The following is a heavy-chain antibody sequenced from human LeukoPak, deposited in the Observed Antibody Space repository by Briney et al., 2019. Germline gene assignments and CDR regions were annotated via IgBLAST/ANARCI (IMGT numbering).Heavy chain of an antibody. CDR3: ARGDSGPDN. J-gene: IGHJ4*02. D-gene: IGHD5-12*01. V-gene: IGHV4-38-2*02. CDR2: IFHTGST. CDR1: GYSISSGYY. Sequence: SETLSLTCSVSGYSISSGYYWGWIRQPPGKGLEWIGNIFHTGSTYCNPSVKSRVTISVDTSKNQFSLKLNSVTAADTAVYYCARGDSGPDNWGQGTLSPSPQ.